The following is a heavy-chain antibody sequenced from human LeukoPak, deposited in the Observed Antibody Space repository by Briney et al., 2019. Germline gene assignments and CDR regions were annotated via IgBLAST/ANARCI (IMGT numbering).Heavy chain of an antibody. J-gene: IGHJ4*02. CDR1: GFTFSSYS. V-gene: IGHV3-21*04. CDR3: ARDALPAAMMTAADY. CDR2: ISSSSSYI. Sequence: GGSLRLSCAASGFTFSSYSMNWVRQAPGKGLEWVSSISSSSSYIYYADSVKGRFTISRDNAKNSLYLQMNSLRADDTAVYYCARDALPAAMMTAADYWGQGTLVTVSS. D-gene: IGHD2-2*01.